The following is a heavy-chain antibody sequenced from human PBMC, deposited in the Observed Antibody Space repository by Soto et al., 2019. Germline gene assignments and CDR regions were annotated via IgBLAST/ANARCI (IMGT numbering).Heavy chain of an antibody. CDR2: IFWDGSNT. CDR3: AKDMAYGGNSGPFDY. J-gene: IGHJ4*02. CDR1: GFTFDDYT. Sequence: EVQLVESGGVVVQPGGSLRLSCAASGFTFDDYTMHWVRQAPGKGLEWVSLIFWDGSNTHYADSVKGRFTISRDNRENSLYLQMDRLRTEDTALYYCAKDMAYGGNSGPFDYWGQGTLVTVSS. D-gene: IGHD4-17*01. V-gene: IGHV3-43*01.